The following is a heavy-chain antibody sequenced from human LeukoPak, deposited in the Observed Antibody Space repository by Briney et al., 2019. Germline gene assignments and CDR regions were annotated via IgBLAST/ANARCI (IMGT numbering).Heavy chain of an antibody. CDR2: ISSSSSYI. J-gene: IGHJ4*02. D-gene: IGHD6-6*01. CDR3: VKDEWYGSSSYFDF. V-gene: IGHV3-21*01. Sequence: GGSLRPSCAASGFTFSSYSMTWVRQAPGKGLEWVSSISSSSSYIYYADSVKGRFTISRDNAKNSLYLQMNSLRAEDTAVYYCVKDEWYGSSSYFDFWGQGTLVTVSS. CDR1: GFTFSSYS.